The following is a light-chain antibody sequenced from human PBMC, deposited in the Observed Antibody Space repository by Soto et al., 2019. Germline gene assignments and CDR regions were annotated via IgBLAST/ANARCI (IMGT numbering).Light chain of an antibody. V-gene: IGKV3-15*01. J-gene: IGKJ5*01. CDR2: DAS. CDR3: QQRTDWPPSIT. Sequence: TQSPDTLSVSIGERATLSCRASQSLRSSLAWYQQKPGQAPRLLIYDASTRATGIPARFSGSGSGTDFTLTISGLQSEDFAVYYCQQRTDWPPSITFGQGRRLEIK. CDR1: QSLRSS.